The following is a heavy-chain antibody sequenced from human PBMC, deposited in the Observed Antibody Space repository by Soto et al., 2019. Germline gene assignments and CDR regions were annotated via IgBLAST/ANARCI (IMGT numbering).Heavy chain of an antibody. V-gene: IGHV3-23*01. CDR3: AKNKRLRYDQDSSGLY. CDR2: ISGSGGST. CDR1: GFTFSIYA. D-gene: IGHD3-22*01. J-gene: IGHJ4*02. Sequence: EVQLLESGGGLVQPGGSLRLSCAASGFTFSIYAMSWVRQAPGKGLEWGYAISGSGGSTYYADPVKRRFTITRDNTKNPLDLHVNILRAKATNVDSCAKNKRLRYDQDSSGLYWGQGTLVTVSA.